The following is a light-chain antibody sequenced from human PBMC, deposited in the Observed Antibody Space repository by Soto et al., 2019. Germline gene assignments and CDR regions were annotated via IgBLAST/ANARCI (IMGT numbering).Light chain of an antibody. V-gene: IGLV2-8*01. CDR1: SSDVGGYNY. CDR2: EVS. CDR3: SSYAGSNLWV. J-gene: IGLJ3*02. Sequence: QSALTQPPSASGSPGQSVTISCTGTSSDVGGYNYVSWYQQHPGKAPKLMIYEVSKRPSGVPDRLSGSKSGNTAFLTVSGLQAEDEADYYCSSYAGSNLWVFGGGTKVTVL.